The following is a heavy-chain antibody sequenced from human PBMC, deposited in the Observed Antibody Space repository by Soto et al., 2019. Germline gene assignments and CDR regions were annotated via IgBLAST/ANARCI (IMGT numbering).Heavy chain of an antibody. CDR3: ARRIAAAGGYYYYAFDV. CDR1: GYNFDTYW. J-gene: IGHJ6*02. Sequence: PGESLKISCKGSGYNFDTYWINWVRQTPGQGLEWMGRIDPIDSKTKYSPSLEGHITISVDKTISTTYLQWSSLKASDTAIYYCARRIAAAGGYYYYAFDVWGQGTAVTVS. D-gene: IGHD6-13*01. V-gene: IGHV5-10-1*01. CDR2: IDPIDSKT.